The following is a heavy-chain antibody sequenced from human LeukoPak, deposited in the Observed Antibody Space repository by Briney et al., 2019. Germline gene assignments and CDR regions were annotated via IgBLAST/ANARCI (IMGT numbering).Heavy chain of an antibody. CDR1: GGSISSYY. D-gene: IGHD3-10*01. CDR2: INHSGST. J-gene: IGHJ4*02. V-gene: IGHV4-34*01. Sequence: SETLSLTCTVSGGSISSYYWSWIRQPPGKGLEWIGEINHSGSTNYNPSLKSRVTISVDTSKNQFSLKLSSVTAADTAVYYCARPSYYYGSGSYYKGRYYFDYWGQGTLVTVSS. CDR3: ARPSYYYGSGSYYKGRYYFDY.